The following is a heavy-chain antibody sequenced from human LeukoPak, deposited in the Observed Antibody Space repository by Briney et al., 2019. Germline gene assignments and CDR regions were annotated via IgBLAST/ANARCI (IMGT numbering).Heavy chain of an antibody. Sequence: TQTLSLTCTVSGGSISSGGYYWSWIRQHPGKGLEWIGYIYYSGSTYYNPSLKSRVTISVDTSKNQFSLKLSSVTAADTAVYYCASGQSSYYYGSGSYYNAEFDYWGQGTLVTVSS. D-gene: IGHD3-10*01. CDR2: IYYSGST. CDR3: ASGQSSYYYGSGSYYNAEFDY. J-gene: IGHJ4*02. V-gene: IGHV4-31*03. CDR1: GGSISSGGYY.